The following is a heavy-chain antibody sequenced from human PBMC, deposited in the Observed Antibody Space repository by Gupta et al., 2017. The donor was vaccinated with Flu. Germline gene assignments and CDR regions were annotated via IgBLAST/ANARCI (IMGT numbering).Heavy chain of an antibody. CDR2: INRDGSVI. Sequence: EVQLVESGGGLVQPGGSLRFSCGASGFTLSDYWMRWVRQAPGKGPELVANINRDGSVINYMDFVRGRFTISRDNAKNAVYFQMNSLRVDDTAVYYCARDVGSGDYDSWGQGTLVTVSS. CDR1: GFTLSDYW. J-gene: IGHJ5*01. V-gene: IGHV3-7*01. D-gene: IGHD4-17*01. CDR3: ARDVGSGDYDS.